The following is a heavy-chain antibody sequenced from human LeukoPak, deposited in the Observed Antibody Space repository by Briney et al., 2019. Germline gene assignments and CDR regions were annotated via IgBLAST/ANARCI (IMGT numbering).Heavy chain of an antibody. Sequence: VASVKVSCKASGYSFTGYYMHWVRQAPGQGLEWMGWINPNSGDTKYAQKFQGRVTMTRDTSISTAYMELTRLRSDDTAVYYCARGGQRVMVYRLYYMDVWGKGTTVTVSS. CDR3: ARGGQRVMVYRLYYMDV. J-gene: IGHJ6*03. CDR2: INPNSGDT. CDR1: GYSFTGYY. D-gene: IGHD2-8*01. V-gene: IGHV1-2*02.